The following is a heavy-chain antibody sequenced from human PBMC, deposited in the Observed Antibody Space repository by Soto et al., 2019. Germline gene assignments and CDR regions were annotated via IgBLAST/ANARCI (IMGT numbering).Heavy chain of an antibody. CDR3: ARGIATGQLDP. J-gene: IGHJ5*02. Sequence: QVQLVQSGAEVKMPGASVKISCKASGYTFTRYTMNWVRQAPGQRLAWMGWINPDNGNTKSSQKFQDRVIITRDTSASTAYMDLSSLRSEDTAVYYCARGIATGQLDPWGQGTLVNVSS. V-gene: IGHV1-3*01. CDR1: GYTFTRYT. D-gene: IGHD2-21*01. CDR2: INPDNGNT.